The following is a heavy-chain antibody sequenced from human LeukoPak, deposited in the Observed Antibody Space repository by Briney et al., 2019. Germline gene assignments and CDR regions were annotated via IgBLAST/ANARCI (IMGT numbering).Heavy chain of an antibody. Sequence: SQTLSLTCTVSGGSISSGSYYWSWIRQPAGKGLEWIGRIYTSGSTNYNPSLKSRVTILVDTSKNQFSLKLSSVTAADTAVYYCARGDQRLRGYGPLYYYMDVWGKGTTLTVSS. CDR3: ARGDQRLRGYGPLYYYMDV. V-gene: IGHV4-61*02. D-gene: IGHD2-15*01. CDR1: GGSISSGSYY. J-gene: IGHJ6*03. CDR2: IYTSGST.